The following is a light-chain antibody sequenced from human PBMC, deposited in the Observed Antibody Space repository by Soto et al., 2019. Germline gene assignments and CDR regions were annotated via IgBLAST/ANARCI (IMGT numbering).Light chain of an antibody. J-gene: IGLJ3*02. CDR1: SSNIGAGYE. V-gene: IGLV1-40*01. CDR3: QSYDSSLSGAV. CDR2: DSI. Sequence: QSVLTQPPSVSGAPGQRITISCTGSSSNIGAGYEVHWYQQLPGTAPKLFIYDSINRPSGVPDRFSGSKSGTSASLAITGLQAEDEADYYCQSYDSSLSGAVFGGGTKLTVL.